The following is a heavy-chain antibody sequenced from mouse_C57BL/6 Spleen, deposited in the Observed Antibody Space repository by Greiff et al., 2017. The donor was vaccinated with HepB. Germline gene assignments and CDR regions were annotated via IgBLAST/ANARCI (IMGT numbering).Heavy chain of an antibody. CDR3: ARTIYYDYDAS. J-gene: IGHJ3*02. V-gene: IGHV1-19*01. D-gene: IGHD2-4*01. Sequence: QLQQSGPVLVKPGASVKMSCKASGYTFTDYYMNWVKQSHGKSLEWIGVINPYNGGTSYNQKFKGKATLTVDKSSSTAYMELNSLTSEDSAVYYCARTIYYDYDASWGQGTLVTVSA. CDR2: INPYNGGT. CDR1: GYTFTDYY.